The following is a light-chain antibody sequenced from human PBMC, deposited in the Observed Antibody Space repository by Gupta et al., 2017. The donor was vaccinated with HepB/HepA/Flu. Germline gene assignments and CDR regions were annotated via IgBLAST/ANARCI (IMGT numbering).Light chain of an antibody. CDR2: ASI. CDR3: QQSDCSPST. Sequence: DITLIQSPASLYASIGDRVTIPCRASPNINTDLNWYQQKPGRAPKLLIYASISVQSGVPSRFSGDGSGTDFTLTINSLQPEDFASYYCQQSDCSPSTFGPGTKVEFK. J-gene: IGKJ4*02. V-gene: IGKV1-39*01. CDR1: PNINTD.